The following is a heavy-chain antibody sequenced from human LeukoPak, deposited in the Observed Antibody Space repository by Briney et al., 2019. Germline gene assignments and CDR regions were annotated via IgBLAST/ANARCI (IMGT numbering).Heavy chain of an antibody. CDR1: GFSFSDYY. V-gene: IGHV3-11*01. Sequence: PGGSLILSCAASGFSFSDYYVSWIRQAPGKGLECVSYISSRGTTIYYADSVKGRFTISRDNAKNSLYLQMSSLRAEDTAVYYCARVYYGSGSPRHFDYWGQGTLVTVSS. D-gene: IGHD3-10*01. CDR3: ARVYYGSGSPRHFDY. J-gene: IGHJ4*02. CDR2: ISSRGTTI.